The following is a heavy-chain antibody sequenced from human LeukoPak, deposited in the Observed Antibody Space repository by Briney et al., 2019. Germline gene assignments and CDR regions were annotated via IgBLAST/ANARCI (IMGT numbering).Heavy chain of an antibody. Sequence: SETLSLTCTVSGGSISSGGYYWSWIRQHPGKGLEWIGYIYYSGSTYYNPSLKSRVTISVDTSKNQFSLKLSSVTAADTAVYYCARGIAAAGPRYHFDYWGQGTLVTVSS. CDR1: GGSISSGGYY. V-gene: IGHV4-31*03. D-gene: IGHD6-13*01. CDR2: IYYSGST. J-gene: IGHJ4*02. CDR3: ARGIAAAGPRYHFDY.